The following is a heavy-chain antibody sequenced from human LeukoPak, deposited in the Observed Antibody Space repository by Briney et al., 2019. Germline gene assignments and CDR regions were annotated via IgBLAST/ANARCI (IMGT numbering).Heavy chain of an antibody. CDR1: GFTFDDYA. J-gene: IGHJ4*02. CDR2: INWNSDNR. V-gene: IGHV3-9*01. CDR3: AKDWAATVRGTDY. D-gene: IGHD4-17*01. Sequence: GGSLILSCAASGFTFDDYAMHWVRQAPGKGLEWVSGINWNSDNRGYADSVKGRFTFSRDNAKNSLYLQMNSLRAEDTALYYCAKDWAATVRGTDYWGQGTLVTVSS.